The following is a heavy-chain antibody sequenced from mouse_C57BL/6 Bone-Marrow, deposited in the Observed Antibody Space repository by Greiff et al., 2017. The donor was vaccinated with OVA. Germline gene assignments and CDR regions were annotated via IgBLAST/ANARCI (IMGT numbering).Heavy chain of an antibody. Sequence: QVQLKESGPGLVQPSQSLSITCTVSGFSFTSYGVHWVRQSPGQGLEWLGVIWRGGSTDYNAAFMSRLSITKDNSKSQVFFKMNSLQADDTAIYYWAKKGGFTTVVADYAMDYWGQGTSVTVSS. J-gene: IGHJ4*01. CDR1: GFSFTSYG. D-gene: IGHD1-1*01. CDR2: IWRGGST. CDR3: AKKGGFTTVVADYAMDY. V-gene: IGHV2-5*01.